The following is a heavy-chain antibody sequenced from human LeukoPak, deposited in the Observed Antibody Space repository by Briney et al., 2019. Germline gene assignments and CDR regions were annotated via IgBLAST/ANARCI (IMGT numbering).Heavy chain of an antibody. Sequence: PGESLRLSCAASGFSLSSDYMSWVRQAPGKGLEWVSFVYNANGDTYYSDSVKGRLTISSDNSKSTLYLQMDNLRAEDTAVYYCSTAPAWDLLYYNWGQGTLVTVSS. V-gene: IGHV3-53*01. CDR2: VYNANGDT. CDR1: GFSLSSDY. D-gene: IGHD1-26*01. J-gene: IGHJ4*02. CDR3: STAPAWDLLYYN.